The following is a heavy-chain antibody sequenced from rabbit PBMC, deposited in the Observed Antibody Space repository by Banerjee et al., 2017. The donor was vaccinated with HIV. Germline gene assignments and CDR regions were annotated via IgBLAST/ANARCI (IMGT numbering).Heavy chain of an antibody. Sequence: QSLEESGGGLVQPEGSLTLTCKASGFSFSSSDYICWVRQAPGKGLEWISCIAGSSSGFTYSATWATGRFTISKTSSTTVTLRMTSLTAADRAAYFCARDLVGVIGWNFGWWGPGTLVTVS. V-gene: IGHV1S40*01. CDR2: IAGSSSGFT. J-gene: IGHJ4*01. D-gene: IGHD1-1*01. CDR3: ARDLVGVIGWNFGW. CDR1: GFSFSSSDY.